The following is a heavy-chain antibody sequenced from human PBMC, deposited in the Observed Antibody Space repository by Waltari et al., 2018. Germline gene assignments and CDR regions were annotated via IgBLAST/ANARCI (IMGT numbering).Heavy chain of an antibody. V-gene: IGHV3-23*01. CDR1: GFTFSSYA. D-gene: IGHD2-2*02. CDR2: ISGSGGST. J-gene: IGHJ4*02. CDR3: AKDSTLVVVVPAAIPFDY. Sequence: EVQLLESGGGLVQPGGSLRLSCAASGFTFSSYAMSWVRQAPGKGLEWVSAISGSGGSTYYEDSVKGRFTISRDNSKNTLYLQMNSLRAEDTAVYYCAKDSTLVVVVPAAIPFDYWGQGTLVTVSS.